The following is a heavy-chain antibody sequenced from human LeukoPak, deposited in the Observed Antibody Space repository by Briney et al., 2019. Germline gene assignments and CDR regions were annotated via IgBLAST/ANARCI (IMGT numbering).Heavy chain of an antibody. D-gene: IGHD2-2*01. CDR3: ARRARYCSSTSCYLQGFDP. CDR2: IYYSGST. Sequence: PWESLTLTCTVSGCSITSYYWRWVRQPPGKGLEWVGHIYYSGSTKYNPSLKSRVTISVDTSKNQFSLKLSSVTAADTALYYCARRARYCSSTSCYLQGFDPWGQGNLVTVSS. CDR1: GCSITSYY. J-gene: IGHJ5*02. V-gene: IGHV4-59*01.